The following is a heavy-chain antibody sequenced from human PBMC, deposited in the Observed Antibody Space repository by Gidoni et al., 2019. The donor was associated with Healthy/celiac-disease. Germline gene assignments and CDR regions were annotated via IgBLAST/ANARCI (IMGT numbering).Heavy chain of an antibody. CDR2: MWYDGSNK. Sequence: QAQLVESGRGVVQPGRSLRHSCAASVFPFSRYSLHWVRQAPDKGLEWVAVMWYDGSNKYYADSVKGRFTISRDNSKNTLYLQMNSLRAEDTAVYYCARDSSTTVVTPKSGGNWFDPWGQGTLVTVSS. V-gene: IGHV3-33*01. CDR1: VFPFSRYS. CDR3: ARDSSTTVVTPKSGGNWFDP. D-gene: IGHD4-17*01. J-gene: IGHJ5*02.